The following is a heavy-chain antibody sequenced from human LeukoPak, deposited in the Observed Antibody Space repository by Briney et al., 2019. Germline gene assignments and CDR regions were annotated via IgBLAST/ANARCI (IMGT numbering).Heavy chain of an antibody. V-gene: IGHV3-64*01. D-gene: IGHD3-3*01. CDR1: GFTFSSYA. Sequence: PGRSLRLSCAASGFTFSSYAMHWVRQAPGKGLEYVSAISSNGGSTYYANSVKGRLTISRDNSKNTLYLQMGSLRAEDMAVYYCARDRTETYYDFWSGIDYWGQGTLVTVSS. CDR3: ARDRTETYYDFWSGIDY. J-gene: IGHJ4*02. CDR2: ISSNGGST.